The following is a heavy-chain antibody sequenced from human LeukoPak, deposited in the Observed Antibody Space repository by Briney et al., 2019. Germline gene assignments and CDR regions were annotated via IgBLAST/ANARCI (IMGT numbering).Heavy chain of an antibody. CDR1: GGSFSGYY. CDR2: INHSGST. CDR3: AGSPTPPGSMDLSSYYYYGMDV. J-gene: IGHJ6*02. D-gene: IGHD1-14*01. V-gene: IGHV4-34*01. Sequence: PSETLSLTCAVYGGSFSGYYWSWIRQPPGKGLEWIGEINHSGSTNYNPSLKSRVTISVDMSKNQFSLKLSSVTAADTAVYYCAGSPTPPGSMDLSSYYYYGMDVWGQGTTVTVSS.